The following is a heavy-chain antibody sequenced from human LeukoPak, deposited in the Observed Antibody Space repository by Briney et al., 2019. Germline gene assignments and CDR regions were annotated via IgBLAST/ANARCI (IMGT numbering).Heavy chain of an antibody. CDR1: GFTFSDHY. Sequence: PGGSLRLSCAASGFTFSDHYMSWIRQAPGKGLEWVSYISSSGSTIYHADSVKGRFTISRDNAKNSLYLQMNSLRAEDTAVYYCARAGRYCSGGSCFLLGYWGQGTLVTVSS. J-gene: IGHJ4*02. CDR3: ARAGRYCSGGSCFLLGY. CDR2: ISSSGSTI. D-gene: IGHD2-15*01. V-gene: IGHV3-11*04.